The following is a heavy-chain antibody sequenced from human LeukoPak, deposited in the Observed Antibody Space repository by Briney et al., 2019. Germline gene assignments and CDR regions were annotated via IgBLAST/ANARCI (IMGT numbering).Heavy chain of an antibody. CDR1: GGSISSYY. D-gene: IGHD5-18*01. V-gene: IGHV4-59*01. J-gene: IGHJ5*02. Sequence: SETLSLTCTVSGGSISSYYWSWLRQPPGKGLEWIGYIYYSGSTNYNPSLKSRVTISVDTSKNQFSLKPSSVTAADTAVYYCARGGYSYGYHNWFDPWGQGTLVTVSS. CDR3: ARGGYSYGYHNWFDP. CDR2: IYYSGST.